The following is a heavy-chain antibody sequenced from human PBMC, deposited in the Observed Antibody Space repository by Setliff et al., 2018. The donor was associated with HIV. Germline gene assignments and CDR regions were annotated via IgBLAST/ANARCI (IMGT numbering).Heavy chain of an antibody. V-gene: IGHV5-10-1*01. CDR2: IDPSDSYT. CDR1: GNSFSNHW. Sequence: GESLKISCKGSGNSFSNHWISWVRQVPGQGLEWMGNIDPSDSYTHYSPSFQGHVTISADKSISTVYLLWSSLKASDTAVYYCARLDTSGYSHYTFYDMDVWGQGTTVTVSS. J-gene: IGHJ6*02. D-gene: IGHD3-22*01. CDR3: ARLDTSGYSHYTFYDMDV.